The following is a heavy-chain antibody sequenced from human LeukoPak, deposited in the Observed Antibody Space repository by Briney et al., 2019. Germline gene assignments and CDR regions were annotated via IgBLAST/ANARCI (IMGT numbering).Heavy chain of an antibody. J-gene: IGHJ4*02. D-gene: IGHD2-15*01. CDR3: ARDGGRREDY. CDR2: ISSSSRTI. Sequence: GGSLRLSCAASGFTFSSYNMNWVRQAPGKGLEWVSYISSSSRTIYYADSVKGRFTISRDNAKNSLYLQMNSLRAEDTAVYYCARDGGRREDYWGQGALVTVSS. CDR1: GFTFSSYN. V-gene: IGHV3-48*01.